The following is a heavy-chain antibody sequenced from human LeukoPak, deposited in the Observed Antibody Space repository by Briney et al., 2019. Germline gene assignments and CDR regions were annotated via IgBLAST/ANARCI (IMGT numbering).Heavy chain of an antibody. CDR2: ISSSGTYI. D-gene: IGHD2-2*01. Sequence: GGSLRLSCAASGFTFSSYSMNWVRQAPGKGLEWVSSISSSGTYIYYADSVKGRFTISRDNAKNSLYLRMNSLRAEDTAMYYCARRYCSSTNCYSFDCWGQGTLVTVSS. J-gene: IGHJ4*02. CDR3: ARRYCSSTNCYSFDC. CDR1: GFTFSSYS. V-gene: IGHV3-21*01.